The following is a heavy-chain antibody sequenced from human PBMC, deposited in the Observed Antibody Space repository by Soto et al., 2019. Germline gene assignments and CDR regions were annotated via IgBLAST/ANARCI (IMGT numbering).Heavy chain of an antibody. CDR2: VYYRGRS. Sequence: PSETLCITCTFSVGSVTNRGYYWGWIRQSPGKGLEWIGSVYYRGRSYSKSSVKSRVTISVDTSKNRFSLSLNSVTASDTAVYFCLSQRTTVQTKAYFDYWGPGAMVTVSS. J-gene: IGHJ4*02. V-gene: IGHV4-39*01. CDR3: LSQRTTVQTKAYFDY. D-gene: IGHD4-17*01. CDR1: VGSVTNRGYY.